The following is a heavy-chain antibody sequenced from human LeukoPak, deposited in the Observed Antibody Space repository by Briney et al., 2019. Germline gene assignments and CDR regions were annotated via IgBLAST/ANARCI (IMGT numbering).Heavy chain of an antibody. CDR2: INSDGGST. V-gene: IGHV3-74*01. CDR3: ARESSVGAHKAFDY. J-gene: IGHJ4*02. Sequence: GGSLGLSCAASGFTFSSYWMHWVRQAPGKGLVWVSRINSDGGSTSYADSVKGRFTISRDNAKNTLYLQMNSLRAEDTAVYYCARESSVGAHKAFDYWGQGTLVTVSS. CDR1: GFTFSSYW. D-gene: IGHD1-26*01.